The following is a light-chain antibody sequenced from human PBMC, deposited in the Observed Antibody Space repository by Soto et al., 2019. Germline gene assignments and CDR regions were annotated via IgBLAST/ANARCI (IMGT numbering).Light chain of an antibody. Sequence: ILLTQSRSSLSASXXDMVXITCRASKGIDTSLAWYQQQPGKAPKXXIYAASNSQSGVPSRFSGSGSGTHFTLTISSLQPEDFATYYCQQLQGYPITFGQGTRLEIK. CDR1: KGIDTS. CDR2: AAS. V-gene: IGKV1-9*01. J-gene: IGKJ5*01. CDR3: QQLQGYPIT.